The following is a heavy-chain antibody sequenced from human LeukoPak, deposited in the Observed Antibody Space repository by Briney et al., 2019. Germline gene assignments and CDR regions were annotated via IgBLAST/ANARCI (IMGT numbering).Heavy chain of an antibody. CDR3: ARDLDTAMVRGVDY. CDR1: GFAFSSYA. V-gene: IGHV3-64*01. D-gene: IGHD5-18*01. Sequence: GGSLRLSCAASGFAFSSYAMHWVRQAPGKGLEYVSAISSNGGSTYYANSVKGRFTISRDNSKNTLYLQMGSLRAEDMAVYYCARDLDTAMVRGVDYWGQGTLVTVSS. CDR2: ISSNGGST. J-gene: IGHJ4*02.